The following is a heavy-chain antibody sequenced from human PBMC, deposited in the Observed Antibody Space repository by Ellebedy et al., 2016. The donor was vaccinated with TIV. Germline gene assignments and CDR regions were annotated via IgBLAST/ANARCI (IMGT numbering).Heavy chain of an antibody. CDR2: SRNKANGYIT. CDR1: GFSFSDHY. D-gene: IGHD2-2*01. CDR3: ARGPPGMVPAGNIAYYHPMDV. Sequence: GESLKISXAASGFSFSDHYMEWVRQVPGQGLEWVGRSRNKANGYITVYAASVEGRFTISRDESKKSLYLQMNSLKTEDTAVYYCARGPPGMVPAGNIAYYHPMDVWGQGTPVTVSS. J-gene: IGHJ6*02. V-gene: IGHV3-72*01.